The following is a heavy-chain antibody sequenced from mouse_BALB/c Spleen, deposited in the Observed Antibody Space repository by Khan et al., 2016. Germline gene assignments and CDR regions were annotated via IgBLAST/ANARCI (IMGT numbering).Heavy chain of an antibody. CDR1: GFDFSRFW. CDR2: FNPDSSTI. CDR3: FRLCMIIPPWFPY. J-gene: IGHJ3*01. V-gene: IGHV4-1*02. Sequence: EVKLLESGGGLVQPGGSLKLSGAASGFDFSRFWMNWVRKAPGKGLAWIGEFNPDSSTINYTPSLKDKFTIISDNAKSTLYLQMSIVSSWSTALYYSFRLCMIIPPWFPYWAQGPLVTVSA. D-gene: IGHD2-4*01.